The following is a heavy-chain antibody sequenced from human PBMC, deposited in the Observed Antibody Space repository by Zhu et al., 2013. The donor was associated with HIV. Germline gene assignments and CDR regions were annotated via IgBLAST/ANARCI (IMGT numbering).Heavy chain of an antibody. CDR3: ARDAHPGFLEWLPSGYYYLLRYGR. D-gene: IGHD3-3*01. Sequence: QVQLVQSGAEVKKPGASVKVSCKASGYTFTSYGISWVRQAPGQGLEWMGWISAYNGNTNYAQKLQGRVTMTTDTSTSTAYMELRSLRSDDTAVYYCARDAHPGFLEWLPSGYYYLLRYGRLGDQGDHGSPSP. V-gene: IGHV1-18*01. J-gene: IGHJ6*04. CDR2: ISAYNGNT. CDR1: GYTFTSYG.